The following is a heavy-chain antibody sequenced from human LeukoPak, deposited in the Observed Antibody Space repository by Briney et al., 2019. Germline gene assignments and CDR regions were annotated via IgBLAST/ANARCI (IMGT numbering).Heavy chain of an antibody. V-gene: IGHV3-30*02. CDR1: GFTFSSYW. CDR3: AKSKPFGGSYYFDY. D-gene: IGHD1-26*01. Sequence: QAGGSLRLSCAASGFTFSSYWMSWVRQAPGKGLEWVAFIRYDGSNKYYADSVKGRFTISRDNSKNTLYLQMNSLRAEDTAVYYCAKSKPFGGSYYFDYWGQGTLVTVSS. J-gene: IGHJ4*02. CDR2: IRYDGSNK.